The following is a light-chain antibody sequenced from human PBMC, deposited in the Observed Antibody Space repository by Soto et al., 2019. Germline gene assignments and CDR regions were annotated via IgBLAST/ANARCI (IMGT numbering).Light chain of an antibody. CDR2: DVS. Sequence: ETVLTQSPATLSLSPGERAVVSCRASRNVDKFFAWYQQGPGQPPRLLIYDVSVRAAGVPTRFTGSGSGTDFTLSFSSLEPEDFAVYYCQQRSDWPITFGGGTKVDIK. CDR1: RNVDKF. J-gene: IGKJ4*01. V-gene: IGKV3-11*01. CDR3: QQRSDWPIT.